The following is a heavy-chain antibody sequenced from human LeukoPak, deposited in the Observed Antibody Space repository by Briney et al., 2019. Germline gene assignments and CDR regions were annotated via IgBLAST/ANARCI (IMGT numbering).Heavy chain of an antibody. Sequence: SETLSLTCAVYGGSFSGDYWSWIRQPPGKGLEWIGEINHSGSTNYNPSLKSRVAISVDTSKNQFSLKLSSVTAADTAVYYCARSYAHDYWGQGTLVTVSS. J-gene: IGHJ4*02. D-gene: IGHD2-2*01. CDR3: ARSYAHDY. CDR1: GGSFSGDY. V-gene: IGHV4-34*01. CDR2: INHSGST.